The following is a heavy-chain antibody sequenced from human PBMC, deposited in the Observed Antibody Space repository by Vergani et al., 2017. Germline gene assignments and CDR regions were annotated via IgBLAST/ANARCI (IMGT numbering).Heavy chain of an antibody. V-gene: IGHV1-69-2*01. J-gene: IGHJ4*02. Sequence: VQLVQSGAEVKKPGASVKVSCKASGYTFTGYYMHWVRQAPGQGLEWMGLVDPEDGETIYAEKFQGRVTITADTSTDTAYMELSSLRSEDTAVYYCATDSFSIAAAVWWGQGTLVTVSS. CDR2: VDPEDGET. D-gene: IGHD6-13*01. CDR1: GYTFTGYY. CDR3: ATDSFSIAAAVW.